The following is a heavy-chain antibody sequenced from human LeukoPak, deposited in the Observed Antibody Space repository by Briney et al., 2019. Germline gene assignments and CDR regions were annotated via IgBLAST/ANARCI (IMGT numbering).Heavy chain of an antibody. V-gene: IGHV1-24*01. CDR2: FDPEDGET. D-gene: IGHD1-26*01. CDR1: GYTLTELS. J-gene: IGHJ3*02. CDR3: ATDLPRELLKEYAFDI. Sequence: ASVKVSCKVSGYTLTELSMHWVRQAPGKGLEWMGGFDPEDGETIYAQKFQGRVTMTEDTSTDTAYMELSSLRSEDTAVYYCATDLPRELLKEYAFDIWGQGTMVTVSS.